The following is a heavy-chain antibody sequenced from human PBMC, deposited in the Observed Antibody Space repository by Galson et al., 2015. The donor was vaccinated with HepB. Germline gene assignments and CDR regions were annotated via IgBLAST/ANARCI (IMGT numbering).Heavy chain of an antibody. D-gene: IGHD1-1*01. Sequence: CAISGDSVSSNSAAWNWIRQSPSRGLKWLGRTYYRSKWYNDYAVSVKSRITINPDTSKNQSSLQLNSVTPEDTAVYYCARTEPTTGKFDYWGQGTLVTVSS. J-gene: IGHJ4*02. CDR2: TYYRSKWYN. CDR3: ARTEPTTGKFDY. V-gene: IGHV6-1*01. CDR1: GDSVSSNSAA.